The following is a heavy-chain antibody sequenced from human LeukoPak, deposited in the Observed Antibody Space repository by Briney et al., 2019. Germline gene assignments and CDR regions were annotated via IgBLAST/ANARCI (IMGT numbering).Heavy chain of an antibody. V-gene: IGHV3-30*04. D-gene: IGHD1/OR15-1a*01. J-gene: IGHJ4*02. Sequence: SGGSLRLSCSASGFTFSDYAMHWVRQAPGKGLEWVAVISSDGTNKYYAESVRGRFTISRDNSANTLYLYMNSLTGADTSVYYRTLTTLAVVYYFDYWGQGTLVTVSS. CDR3: TLTTLAVVYYFDY. CDR2: ISSDGTNK. CDR1: GFTFSDYA.